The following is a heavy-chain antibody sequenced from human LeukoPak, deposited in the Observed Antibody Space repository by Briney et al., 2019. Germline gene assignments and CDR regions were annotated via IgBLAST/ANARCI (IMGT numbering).Heavy chain of an antibody. J-gene: IGHJ4*02. CDR1: GFTFNLAW. CDR2: IAVTPDGPAT. Sequence: GGSLRLSCAASGFTFNLAWMSWVRQTPGKGLQWVARIAVTPDGPATDYATPVRGRFTISRDDSRNMVYLQVSSLRTDDTAVYYCVWSSTWNRRFYLDQWGQGTLVTVSS. D-gene: IGHD6-6*01. CDR3: VWSSTWNRRFYLDQ. V-gene: IGHV3-15*04.